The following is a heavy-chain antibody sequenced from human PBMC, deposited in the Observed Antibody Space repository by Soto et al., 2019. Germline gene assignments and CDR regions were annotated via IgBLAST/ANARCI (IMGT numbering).Heavy chain of an antibody. Sequence: ASVKVSCKASGYTFTSYYMHWVRQAPGQGLEWMGIINPSGGSTSYAQKFQGWVTMTRDTSISTAYMELSRLRSDDTAVYYCALSLNWGSRAFDIWGQGTMVTVSS. CDR3: ALSLNWGSRAFDI. CDR1: GYTFTSYY. V-gene: IGHV1-46*01. D-gene: IGHD7-27*01. J-gene: IGHJ3*02. CDR2: INPSGGST.